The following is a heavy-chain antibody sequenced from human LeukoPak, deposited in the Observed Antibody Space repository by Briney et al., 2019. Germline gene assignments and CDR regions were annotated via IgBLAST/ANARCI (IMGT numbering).Heavy chain of an antibody. D-gene: IGHD3-16*02. CDR1: GFTFSSYG. CDR3: AKGPAPRLGEFSHHALVDY. V-gene: IGHV3-30*18. CDR2: ISYDGSNE. Sequence: PGGSLRLSCVASGFTFSSYGMHWVRQAPGKGLEWVAFISYDGSNENIADSVKGRFIISRDNSKNTLYLQMNSLRAEDTAVYYCAKGPAPRLGEFSHHALVDYWGQGTLVTVSS. J-gene: IGHJ4*02.